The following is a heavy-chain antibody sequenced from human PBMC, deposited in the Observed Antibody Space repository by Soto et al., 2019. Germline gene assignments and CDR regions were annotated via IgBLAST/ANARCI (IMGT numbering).Heavy chain of an antibody. CDR2: ISGSGGST. Sequence: EVQLLESGGGLVQPGGSLRLSCAASGFTFSSYAMSWVRQAPGKGLEWVSAISGSGGSTYYADSVKGRFTISRDNSKNVLYLQMNSLTTEDTAGYYCARRAEFYGWGSYSSSNYYAMDVWGQGTTVFVSS. J-gene: IGHJ6*02. CDR3: ARRAEFYGWGSYSSSNYYAMDV. V-gene: IGHV3-23*01. CDR1: GFTFSSYA. D-gene: IGHD3-10*01.